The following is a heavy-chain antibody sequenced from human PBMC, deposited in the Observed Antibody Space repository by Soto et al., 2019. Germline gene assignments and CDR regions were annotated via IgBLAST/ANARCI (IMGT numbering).Heavy chain of an antibody. V-gene: IGHV3-23*01. CDR2: ISGGGGGT. J-gene: IGHJ3*02. Sequence: GGSLRLSCAASGFTFSSYCMSWVRQGPGKGLEWVSAISGGGGGTYYADSVKGRFTISRDNSKNTLYLQMNSLRAEDTAVYYCAIFSDAFDIWGQGTMVTVSS. CDR1: GFTFSSYC. CDR3: AIFSDAFDI.